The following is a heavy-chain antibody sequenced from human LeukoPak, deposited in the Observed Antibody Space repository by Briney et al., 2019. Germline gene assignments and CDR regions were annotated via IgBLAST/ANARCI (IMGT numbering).Heavy chain of an antibody. CDR2: IYYSGST. D-gene: IGHD6-13*01. J-gene: IGHJ2*01. Sequence: SETLSLTCTVSGGSISSYYWSWIRQPPGKGLEWIGYIYYSGSTNYNPSLKSRVTISVDTSKNQFPLKLSSVTAADTAVYYCARDIAGRTFDLRGRDTLVTVSS. V-gene: IGHV4-59*01. CDR1: GGSISSYY. CDR3: ARDIAGRTFDL.